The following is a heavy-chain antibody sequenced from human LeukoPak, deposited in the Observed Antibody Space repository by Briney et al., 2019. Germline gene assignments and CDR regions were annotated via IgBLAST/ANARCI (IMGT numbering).Heavy chain of an antibody. D-gene: IGHD6-13*01. CDR2: ISGSGGST. V-gene: IGHV3-23*01. CDR1: GFTFSSYA. J-gene: IGHJ4*02. Sequence: GGSLRLSCAASGFTFSSYAMSWVRQAPGKGLEWVSAISGSGGSTYYADSVKGRFTISRDNSKNTLYLQVNSLRAEDTAVYYCAKAPKQQLVSNYWGQGTLVTVSS. CDR3: AKAPKQQLVSNY.